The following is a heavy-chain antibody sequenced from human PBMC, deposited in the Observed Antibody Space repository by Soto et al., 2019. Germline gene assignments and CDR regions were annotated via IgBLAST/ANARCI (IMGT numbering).Heavy chain of an antibody. CDR2: ISVGGGNT. Sequence: EVQLLESGGGLVQPGGSLRLSCAASGFTFSSYAMNWVRQAPGKGLEWVSGISVGGGNTYYADSVKGRFTISRDNSQNTLYHQMNRFRAEDAAVYFCAKRAGGSSGPFACWGQGTLVTVSS. CDR3: AKRAGGSSGPFAC. J-gene: IGHJ4*02. V-gene: IGHV3-23*01. CDR1: GFTFSSYA. D-gene: IGHD6-19*01.